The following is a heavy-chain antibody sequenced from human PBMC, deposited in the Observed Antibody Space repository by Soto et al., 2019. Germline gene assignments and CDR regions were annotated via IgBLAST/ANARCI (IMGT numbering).Heavy chain of an antibody. CDR1: GGSFSGYY. CDR2: INHSGST. CDR3: ARSDYSKFNWFDP. Sequence: PSETLSLTCAVYGGSFSGYYWSWIRQPPGKGLEWIGEINHSGSTNYNPSLKSRVNKSVDKSKNQFSLKLSSVTAADTAVYYCARSDYSKFNWFDPWGQGTLVTVSS. J-gene: IGHJ5*02. V-gene: IGHV4-34*09. D-gene: IGHD4-4*01.